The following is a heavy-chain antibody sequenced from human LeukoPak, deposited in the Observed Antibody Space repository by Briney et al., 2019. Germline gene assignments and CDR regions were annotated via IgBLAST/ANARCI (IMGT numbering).Heavy chain of an antibody. V-gene: IGHV3-21*01. D-gene: IGHD1-26*01. CDR2: ISSSSSYI. CDR3: ARGHGSSDAFDI. CDR1: GFTFSGYW. J-gene: IGHJ3*02. Sequence: GGSLRLSCAASGFTFSGYWMHWVRQAPGKGLEWVSSISSSSSYIYYADSVKGRFTISRDNAKNSLYLQMNSLRAEDTAVYYCARGHGSSDAFDIWGQGTMVTVSS.